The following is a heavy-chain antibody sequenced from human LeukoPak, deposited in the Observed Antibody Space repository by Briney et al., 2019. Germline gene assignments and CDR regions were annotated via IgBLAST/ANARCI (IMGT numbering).Heavy chain of an antibody. V-gene: IGHV3-9*01. CDR1: GFTFDNYA. CDR3: AKVRGTYSSGYFFDY. J-gene: IGHJ4*02. D-gene: IGHD6-19*01. Sequence: GGSLRLSCAASGFTFDNYAMHWVRQAPGKGLEWLSIISWNSGYIGYADSVKGRFTIPRDNAKKSLDLQMNSLRAEDTAFYYCAKVRGTYSSGYFFDYWGQGTLVTVPS. CDR2: ISWNSGYI.